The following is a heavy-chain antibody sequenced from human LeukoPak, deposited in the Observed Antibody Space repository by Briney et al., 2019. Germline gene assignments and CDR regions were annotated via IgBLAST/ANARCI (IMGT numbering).Heavy chain of an antibody. CDR2: IYYSGST. Sequence: PSETLSLTCAVYGGSFSGYYWSWIRQPPGKGLEWIGYIYYSGSTNYNPSLKSRVTISVDTSKNQFSLKLSSVTAADTAVYYCAAPRRGYSYGGFDYWGQGTLVTVSS. CDR1: GGSFSGYY. V-gene: IGHV4-59*08. CDR3: AAPRRGYSYGGFDY. J-gene: IGHJ4*02. D-gene: IGHD5-18*01.